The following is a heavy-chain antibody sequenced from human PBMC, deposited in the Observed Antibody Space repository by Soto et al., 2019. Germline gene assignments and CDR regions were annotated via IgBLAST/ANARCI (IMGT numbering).Heavy chain of an antibody. CDR2: IIPIFGTA. Sequence: QVQLVQSGAEVKKPGSSVKVSCKASGGTFSSYAISWVRQAPGQGLEWMGGIIPIFGTANYAQKFQGRVTISADESTSTAYMELSSLRSEDTAVYYCARMGIAVAEDYYYGMDVWGQGTTVTVSS. D-gene: IGHD6-19*01. J-gene: IGHJ6*02. V-gene: IGHV1-69*01. CDR1: GGTFSSYA. CDR3: ARMGIAVAEDYYYGMDV.